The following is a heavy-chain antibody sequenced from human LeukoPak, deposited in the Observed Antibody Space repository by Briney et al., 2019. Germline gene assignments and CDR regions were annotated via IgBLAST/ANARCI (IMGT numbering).Heavy chain of an antibody. CDR2: ISYDGSNK. J-gene: IGHJ4*02. CDR1: GFTFSSYG. D-gene: IGHD4-11*01. Sequence: GGSLRLSCAASGFTFSSYGMHWVRQAPGKGLEWVAVISYDGSNKYYADSEKGRFTISRDNSKNTLYLQMNSLRAEDTAVYYCAKPADYSTYYFDYWGQGTLVTVSS. CDR3: AKPADYSTYYFDY. V-gene: IGHV3-30*18.